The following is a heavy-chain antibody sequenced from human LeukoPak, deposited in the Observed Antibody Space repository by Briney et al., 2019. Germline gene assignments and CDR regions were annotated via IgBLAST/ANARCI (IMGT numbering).Heavy chain of an antibody. Sequence: GASVKLSCKASGYTFTSYGISWVRQAPGQGREWVGWISAYNGNTNYAQKLQGIDTMTTDTSTSTAYMELMSLRSDDTAVYYCARDYYDDYAPFIGNYWGQGTLVTVSS. CDR1: GYTFTSYG. V-gene: IGHV1-18*01. CDR2: ISAYNGNT. J-gene: IGHJ4*02. CDR3: ARDYYDDYAPFIGNY. D-gene: IGHD3-16*01.